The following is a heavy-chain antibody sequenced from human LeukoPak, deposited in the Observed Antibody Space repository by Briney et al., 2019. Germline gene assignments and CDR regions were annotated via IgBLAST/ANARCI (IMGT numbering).Heavy chain of an antibody. CDR2: INPSGGST. D-gene: IGHD3-22*01. CDR1: GYTFTSYY. CDR3: ARDSDYYDSTNYGMDV. J-gene: IGHJ6*02. V-gene: IGHV1-46*01. Sequence: ASVKVSCKASGYTFTSYYMQWVRQAPGQGLEWMGIINPSGGSTSYAQKFQGRVTMTRDTSTSTVYVELSSLRSEDTAVYYCARDSDYYDSTNYGMDVWGQGTTVTVSS.